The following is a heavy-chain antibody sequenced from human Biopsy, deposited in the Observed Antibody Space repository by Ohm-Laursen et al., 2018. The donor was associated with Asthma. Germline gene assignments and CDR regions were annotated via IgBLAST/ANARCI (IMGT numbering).Heavy chain of an antibody. D-gene: IGHD4-17*01. CDR2: RDHEEGGT. V-gene: IGHV1-24*01. Sequence: ASVKVSCKISGYSITDLSMHWVRQAPGQGLEWMGGRDHEEGGTVNARRFQGRVTMTEDTSTDTAYMELSSLSSDDTAVYYCASDFPKDYVRYNFQFWGQGTLVTVSS. CDR1: GYSITDLS. J-gene: IGHJ4*02. CDR3: ASDFPKDYVRYNFQF.